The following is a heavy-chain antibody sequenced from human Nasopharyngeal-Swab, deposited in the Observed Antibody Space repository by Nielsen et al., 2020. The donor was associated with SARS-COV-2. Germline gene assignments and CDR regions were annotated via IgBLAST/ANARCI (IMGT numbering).Heavy chain of an antibody. J-gene: IGHJ4*02. CDR3: ARESGGWQPYFDS. CDR1: GFTFENYA. CDR2: ITSTGAYI. D-gene: IGHD6-19*01. Sequence: GGSLRLSCAASGFTFENYAMHWVRQPPGKGLEGVSSITSTGAYIYYGGSVKGRFTISRDNARKSLYLQMNSLRAEDTAVYYCARESGGWQPYFDSWGQGTLVTVSS. V-gene: IGHV3-21*01.